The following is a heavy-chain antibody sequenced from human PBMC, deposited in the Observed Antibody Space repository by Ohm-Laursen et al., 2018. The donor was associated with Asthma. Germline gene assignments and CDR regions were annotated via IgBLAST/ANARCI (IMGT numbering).Heavy chain of an antibody. V-gene: IGHV4-59*01. J-gene: IGHJ4*02. Sequence: SETLSLTCTVSGGSISSYYWSWIRQPPGKGLEWIGYIYYSGSTNYNPSLKSRVTISVDTSKDQFSLKLSSVTAADTAVYYCARNYYDSSGLDYWGQGTLVTVSS. CDR2: IYYSGST. CDR1: GGSISSYY. CDR3: ARNYYDSSGLDY. D-gene: IGHD3-22*01.